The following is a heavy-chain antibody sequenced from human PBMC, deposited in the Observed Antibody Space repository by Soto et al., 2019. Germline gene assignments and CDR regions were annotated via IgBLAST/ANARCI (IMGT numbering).Heavy chain of an antibody. CDR2: IWYDGSNK. J-gene: IGHJ5*02. CDR3: AGVVAAYNWFHH. D-gene: IGHD2-15*01. CDR1: GFTFSSYG. V-gene: IGHV3-33*01. Sequence: GALKVSCSASGFTFSSYGMHWVRQAPGKGLEWVAVIWYDGSNKYYADSVKGRFTISRDNSKNTLYLQMNSLRAEDTAVYYCAGVVAAYNWFHHWGQGALVTVSS.